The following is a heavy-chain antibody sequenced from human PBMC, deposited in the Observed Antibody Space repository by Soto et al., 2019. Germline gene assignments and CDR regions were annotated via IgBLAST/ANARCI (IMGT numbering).Heavy chain of an antibody. V-gene: IGHV1-3*01. Sequence: QAQLVHSGAEMKKPGASVKVSCKDTGYTFSAYTMNWVRQAHGQSLEWMGWINAGSGNTKYTKNFQGRVRITRDTSSSTFYMELTGLTSEDTAVYYCARYMETLGPRATDDLDIWGQGTMVTGSS. D-gene: IGHD2-21*02. CDR2: INAGSGNT. CDR3: ARYMETLGPRATDDLDI. CDR1: GYTFSAYT. J-gene: IGHJ3*02.